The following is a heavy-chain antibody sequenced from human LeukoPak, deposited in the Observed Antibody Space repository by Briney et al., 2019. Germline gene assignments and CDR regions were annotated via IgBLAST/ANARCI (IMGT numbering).Heavy chain of an antibody. D-gene: IGHD1-20*01. CDR3: ARVPAPFPGYNCNFGYFDY. CDR1: GYTFTSYG. J-gene: IGHJ4*02. V-gene: IGHV1-18*01. Sequence: ASVKVSCKASGYTFTSYGISWVRQAPGQGLEWMGWISAYNGNTNYAQKLQGRVTMTTDTSTSTAYMELRSLRSDDTAVYYCARVPAPFPGYNCNFGYFDYWGQGTLVTVSS. CDR2: ISAYNGNT.